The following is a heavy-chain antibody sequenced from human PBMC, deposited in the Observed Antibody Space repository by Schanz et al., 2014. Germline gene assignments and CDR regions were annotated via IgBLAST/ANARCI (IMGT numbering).Heavy chain of an antibody. D-gene: IGHD2-2*01. V-gene: IGHV3-23*04. CDR3: AKVAPAATYLDS. J-gene: IGHJ4*02. Sequence: EVQLVESGGGLAQPGGSLRLACAASGFNFNTYAMSWVRQAPGKGLEWVSAISGSGGSTYYADSVKGRFIISRDNSKNNSKNTLYVQMNSLSAEDTAVYYCAKVAPAATYLDSWGLGTLVTVSS. CDR1: GFNFNTYA. CDR2: ISGSGGST.